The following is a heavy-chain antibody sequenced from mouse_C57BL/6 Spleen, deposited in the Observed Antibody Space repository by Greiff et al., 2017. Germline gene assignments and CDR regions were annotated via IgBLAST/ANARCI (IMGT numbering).Heavy chain of an antibody. CDR1: GYTFTSYW. Sequence: VQLQQPGAELVRPGSSVKLSCKASGYTFTSYWMPWVKQRPIQGLEWIGNIDPSDSDTHYNQKFKDKATLTVDKSSSTAYMQLSSLTSEDSAVYYCARYYYSNYGGCCYAMDYWGQGTSVTVSS. J-gene: IGHJ4*01. CDR3: ARYYYSNYGGCCYAMDY. V-gene: IGHV1-52*01. D-gene: IGHD2-5*01. CDR2: IDPSDSDT.